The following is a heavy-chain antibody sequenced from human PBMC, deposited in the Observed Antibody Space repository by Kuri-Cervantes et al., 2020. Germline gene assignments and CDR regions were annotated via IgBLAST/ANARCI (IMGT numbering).Heavy chain of an antibody. CDR1: GFTFSSYA. D-gene: IGHD3-9*01. CDR2: LGNSHDYI. V-gene: IGHV3-21*01. J-gene: IGHJ4*02. CDR3: ARVQSVDTHDKNFEY. Sequence: GGSLRLSCAASGFTFSSYAMSWVRLAPGKGLEWVSSLGNSHDYIHYADSVKGRFTISRDNAKNSLYLQMNSLGAEDTAIYYCARVQSVDTHDKNFEYWGQGTPVTVSS.